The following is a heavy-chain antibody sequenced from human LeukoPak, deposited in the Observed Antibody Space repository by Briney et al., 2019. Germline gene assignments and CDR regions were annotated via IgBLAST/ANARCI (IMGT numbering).Heavy chain of an antibody. V-gene: IGHV4-39*01. J-gene: IGHJ5*02. D-gene: IGHD3-10*01. CDR1: GGSISSSSYY. Sequence: SETLSLTCTVSGGSISSSSYYWGWIRQPPGTGLEWIGSIYYSGSTYYNPSLKSRVTISVDTSKNQFSLKLSSVTAADTAVYYCARPGSYNRFDPWGQGTLVTVSS. CDR2: IYYSGST. CDR3: ARPGSYNRFDP.